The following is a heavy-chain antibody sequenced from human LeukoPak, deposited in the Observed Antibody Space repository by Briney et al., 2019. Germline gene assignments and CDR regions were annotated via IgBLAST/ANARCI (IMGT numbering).Heavy chain of an antibody. J-gene: IGHJ5*02. CDR1: GYTFTRYD. CDR3: ARANYDILTGQHLNWFDP. D-gene: IGHD3-9*01. V-gene: IGHV1-8*01. Sequence: ASVKVSCKASGYTFTRYDINWVRQATGQGLEWMGWMNPNSGNSGYAQKFQGRVTMTRDTSITTAYMELSSLRSDDTAVYYCARANYDILTGQHLNWFDPWGQGTLVTVSS. CDR2: MNPNSGNS.